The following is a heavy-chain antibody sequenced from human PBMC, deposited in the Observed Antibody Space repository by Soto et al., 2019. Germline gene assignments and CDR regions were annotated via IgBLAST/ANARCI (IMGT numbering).Heavy chain of an antibody. Sequence: PGGSLRLSCAASGFTFSSYAMSWVRQAPGKGLEWVSAISGSGGSTYYADSVKGRFTISRDNSKNTLYLQMNSLRAEDTAVYYCAAHYCSGGSCYSPYYYCYYKDVWGKGTTVTVSS. CDR3: AAHYCSGGSCYSPYYYCYYKDV. J-gene: IGHJ6*03. CDR2: ISGSGGST. D-gene: IGHD2-15*01. V-gene: IGHV3-23*01. CDR1: GFTFSSYA.